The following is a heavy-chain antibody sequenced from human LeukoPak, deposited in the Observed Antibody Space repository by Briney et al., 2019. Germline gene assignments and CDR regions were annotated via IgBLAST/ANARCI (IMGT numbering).Heavy chain of an antibody. J-gene: IGHJ4*02. CDR2: ISAYNGKT. Sequence: GASVTVSCKASGYTFTSYGITWVRQAPGQGLEWMGWISAYNGKTNYAQKLQGRVTMTTDTSTSTAYMELRSLRSDDTAVYYCARDGPDYGDYVNFDYWGQGTLVTVSS. CDR3: ARDGPDYGDYVNFDY. V-gene: IGHV1-18*01. D-gene: IGHD4-17*01. CDR1: GYTFTSYG.